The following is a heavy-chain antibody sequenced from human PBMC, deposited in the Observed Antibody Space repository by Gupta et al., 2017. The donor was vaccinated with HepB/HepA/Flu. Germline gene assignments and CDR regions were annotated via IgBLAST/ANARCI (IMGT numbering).Heavy chain of an antibody. Sequence: EVQLVESGGGLVQPGGSLRLSCAASGFTFSSYWMNWVRQAPGKGLEWVASIKQDGSEKYYLDSVKGRFTISRDNTKNSLYLQMNSLRAEDTAVYYCARVRGASRADYWGQGTLVTVSS. CDR3: ARVRGASRADY. J-gene: IGHJ4*02. D-gene: IGHD1-26*01. V-gene: IGHV3-7*01. CDR2: IKQDGSEK. CDR1: GFTFSSYW.